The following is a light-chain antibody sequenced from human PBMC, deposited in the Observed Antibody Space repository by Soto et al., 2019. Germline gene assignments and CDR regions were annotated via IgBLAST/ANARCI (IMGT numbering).Light chain of an antibody. Sequence: LSLGVTLVHPAPCSCVAGQTFLHSSGDTYLNWFHQRPGQSPSRLIYKVSNRDSGVPDRFRGSWSGTDFTLKISRVVAEDIGVYHCMQNTYWPQYTCGKGPKGDIK. CDR2: KVS. J-gene: IGKJ2*01. CDR3: MQNTYWPQYT. V-gene: IGKV2-30*02. CDR1: QTFLHSSGDTY.